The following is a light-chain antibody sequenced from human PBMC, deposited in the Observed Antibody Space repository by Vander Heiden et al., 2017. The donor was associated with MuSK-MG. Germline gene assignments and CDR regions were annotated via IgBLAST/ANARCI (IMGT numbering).Light chain of an antibody. Sequence: SYELTQPPSVSVAPRQTARITCGGNNIGSKSVHWYQLKPGQAPVLVVHDDRDRPSGIPERFSGSNSENTATLTISSVEAGDEADYHCQVWDDSSDHPIFGGGTELTVL. V-gene: IGLV3-21*02. J-gene: IGLJ2*01. CDR1: NIGSKS. CDR2: DDR. CDR3: QVWDDSSDHPI.